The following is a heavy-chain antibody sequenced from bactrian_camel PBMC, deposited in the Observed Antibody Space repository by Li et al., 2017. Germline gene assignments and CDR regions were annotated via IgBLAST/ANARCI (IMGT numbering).Heavy chain of an antibody. V-gene: IGHV3S55*01. Sequence: HVQLVESGGGSVQAGGSLILACVASEHTSGTLGWFRQAPGSEREGVAALYTGTSLRMIAHFGEGRFTISQDNAKNILYLQMDNLQPEDTALYYCALGSSTSAWTTLSASAFVYWGQGTQVTVS. CDR1: EHTSGT. D-gene: IGHD3*01. CDR2: LYTGTSLR. CDR3: ALGSSTSAWTTLSASAFVY. J-gene: IGHJ4*01.